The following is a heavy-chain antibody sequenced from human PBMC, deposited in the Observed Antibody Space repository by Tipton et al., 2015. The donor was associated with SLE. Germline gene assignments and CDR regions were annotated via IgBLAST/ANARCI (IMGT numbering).Heavy chain of an antibody. V-gene: IGHV4-59*12. Sequence: TLSLTCTVSGGSISNYYWSWIRQPPGKGLYWIGYIYYSGSTNYNPSLKSRVTISVDTSKNQFSPNLTSVTAADTALYYCARLSASIGYWGQGALVTVSS. CDR2: IYYSGST. D-gene: IGHD2/OR15-2a*01. CDR3: ARLSASIGY. CDR1: GGSISNYY. J-gene: IGHJ4*02.